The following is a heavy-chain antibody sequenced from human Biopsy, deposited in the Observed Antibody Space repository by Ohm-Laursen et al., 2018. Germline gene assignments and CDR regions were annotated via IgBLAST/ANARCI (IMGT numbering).Heavy chain of an antibody. J-gene: IGHJ4*02. CDR2: IHGSGRT. V-gene: IGHV3-66*01. CDR1: VFKVDRNH. D-gene: IGHD3-16*01. CDR3: AGAGGHSF. Sequence: SLRLSCAASVFKVDRNHMNWVRRAPGKGLAWLSMIHGSGRTDYADSVKGRFTVSRDNSKDTVYLQMNALRVDYTAMYYWAGAGGHSFWGQGALVTVSS.